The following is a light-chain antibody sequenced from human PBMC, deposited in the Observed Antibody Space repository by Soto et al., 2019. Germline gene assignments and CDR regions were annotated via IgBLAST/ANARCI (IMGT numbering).Light chain of an antibody. CDR2: EVS. CDR1: SSDVGGNKY. V-gene: IGLV2-8*01. CDR3: SSYAGSNNLV. Sequence: QSALTQPPSASGSPGQSVTISCTGTSSDVGGNKYVSWYQQHPGKAPKLMIYEVSKRPSGVPDRFFGSKSGNTASLTVSGLQAEDEADYYCSSYAGSNNLVFGGGTKLTVL. J-gene: IGLJ2*01.